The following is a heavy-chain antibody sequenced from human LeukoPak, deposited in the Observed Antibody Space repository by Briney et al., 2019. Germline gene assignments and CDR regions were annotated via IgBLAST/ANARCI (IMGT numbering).Heavy chain of an antibody. D-gene: IGHD2-2*01. CDR1: GGTFSSYA. J-gene: IGHJ3*02. CDR2: IIPIFGTA. V-gene: IGHV1-69*13. CDR3: ARRVPAANDAFDI. Sequence: ASVKVSCKASGGTFSSYAISWVRQAPGQGLEWMGGIIPIFGTANYAQKFQGRVTITADESTSTAYMELSSLRSEDTAVYCCARRVPAANDAFDIWGQGTMVTVSS.